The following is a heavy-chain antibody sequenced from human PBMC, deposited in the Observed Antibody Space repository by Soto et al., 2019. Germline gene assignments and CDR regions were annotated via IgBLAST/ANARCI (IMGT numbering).Heavy chain of an antibody. J-gene: IGHJ1*01. V-gene: IGHV3-23*01. CDR1: GFNFKKFA. CDR3: AKADGEQWLIPHLDN. Sequence: PVGSLRLSCAASGFNFKKFAMGWVRQAPGEGLEWVSGISCCGGSTFYADSVKGRFSLARDDSKNTLSLQLNSLRVEDTAHYYCAKADGEQWLIPHLDNWGQGTQVTVSS. D-gene: IGHD6-19*01. CDR2: ISCCGGST.